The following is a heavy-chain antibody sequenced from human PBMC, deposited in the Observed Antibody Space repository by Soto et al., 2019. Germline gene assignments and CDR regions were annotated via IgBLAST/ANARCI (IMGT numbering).Heavy chain of an antibody. CDR2: INSDGSST. D-gene: IGHD3-3*01. J-gene: IGHJ3*02. CDR1: GFTFSSYW. V-gene: IGHV3-74*01. Sequence: SGGSLRLSCAASGFTFSSYWMHWVRQAPGKGLVWVSRINSDGSSTSYADSVKGRFTISRDNAKNTLYLQMNSLRAEDTAVYYCTGGRFWSGYFAFDIWGQGTMVTVSS. CDR3: TGGRFWSGYFAFDI.